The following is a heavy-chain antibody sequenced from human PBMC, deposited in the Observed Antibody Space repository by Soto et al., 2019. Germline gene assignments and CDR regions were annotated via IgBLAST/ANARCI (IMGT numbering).Heavy chain of an antibody. D-gene: IGHD3-10*01. CDR1: GYMFVTYG. CDR2: ISAYNGNT. Sequence: QVQLVQSGAEVKKPGASVKVSCKASGYMFVTYGINWVRQAPGQGLEWMGWISAYNGNTKYAQNLQGRVTMTTDASTSTAYMEMRSLRSDDTAVYYCATDLDGSGSYYTHYWGPGTLVTVSS. V-gene: IGHV1-18*01. CDR3: ATDLDGSGSYYTHY. J-gene: IGHJ4*02.